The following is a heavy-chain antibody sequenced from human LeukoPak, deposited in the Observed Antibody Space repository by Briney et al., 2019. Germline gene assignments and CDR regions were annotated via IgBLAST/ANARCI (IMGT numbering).Heavy chain of an antibody. CDR3: ARDSASVAYGMDV. CDR2: IWYDGSNK. D-gene: IGHD6-19*01. Sequence: GRSLRLSCAASGFTFSSYGMHWVRQAPGKGLEWVAVIWYDGSNKYYADSVKGRLTISRDNSKNTLYLQMNSLRAEDTAVYYCARDSASVAYGMDVWGQGTTVTVSS. J-gene: IGHJ6*02. CDR1: GFTFSSYG. V-gene: IGHV3-33*01.